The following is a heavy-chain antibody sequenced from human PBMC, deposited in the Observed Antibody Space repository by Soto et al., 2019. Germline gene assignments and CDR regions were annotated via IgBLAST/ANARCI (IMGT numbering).Heavy chain of an antibody. J-gene: IGHJ4*02. CDR1: GFTFSSYW. Sequence: GGSLRLSCAASGFTFSSYWMHWVRQAPGRGLVWVSRINSDGSSTSYADSVKGRFTISRDNAKNTLYLQMNSLRAEDTAVYYCAIRASYYDSSGYFDYWGQGTLVTVSS. D-gene: IGHD3-22*01. CDR2: INSDGSST. CDR3: AIRASYYDSSGYFDY. V-gene: IGHV3-74*01.